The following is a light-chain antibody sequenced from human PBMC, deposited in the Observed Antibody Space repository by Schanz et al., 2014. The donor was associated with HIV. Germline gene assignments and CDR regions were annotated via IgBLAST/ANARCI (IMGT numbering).Light chain of an antibody. Sequence: QSVLTQPPSVSAAPGQKVTITCSGTYSNIGNNYVSWYQQFPGAAPRLLMYLNNQRPSGIPDRFSGSKSGTSATLAIVGLQTGDEADYYCATWDSTLSAVVFGGGIKLTVL. CDR1: YSNIGNNY. J-gene: IGLJ2*01. CDR2: LNN. CDR3: ATWDSTLSAVV. V-gene: IGLV1-51*01.